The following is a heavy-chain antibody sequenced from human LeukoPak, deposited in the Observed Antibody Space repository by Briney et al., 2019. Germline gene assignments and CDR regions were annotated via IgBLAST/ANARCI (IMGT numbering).Heavy chain of an antibody. CDR1: GGTFSSYA. J-gene: IGHJ4*02. Sequence: SVKVSCKASGGTFSSYAISWVRQAPGQELEWMGGIIPIFGTANYAQKFQGRVTITADESTSTAYMELSSLRSEDTAVYYCARDRKTTDGDYFDYWGQGTLVTVSS. D-gene: IGHD4-17*01. CDR2: IIPIFGTA. V-gene: IGHV1-69*13. CDR3: ARDRKTTDGDYFDY.